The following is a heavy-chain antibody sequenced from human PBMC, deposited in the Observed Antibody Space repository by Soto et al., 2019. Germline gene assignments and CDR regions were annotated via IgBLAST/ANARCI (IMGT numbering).Heavy chain of an antibody. D-gene: IGHD2-21*02. CDR3: ASAVVTATQYYFDY. CDR1: GGSISSGGYY. Sequence: SETLSLTCTVSGGSISSGGYYWSWIRQHPGKGLEWIGYIYYSGSTYYNPSLKSRVTISVDTSKNQFSLKLSSVTAADTAVYYCASAVVTATQYYFDYWGQGTLVTVSS. CDR2: IYYSGST. J-gene: IGHJ4*02. V-gene: IGHV4-31*03.